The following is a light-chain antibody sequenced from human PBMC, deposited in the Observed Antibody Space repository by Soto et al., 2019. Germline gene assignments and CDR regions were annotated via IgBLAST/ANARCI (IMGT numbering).Light chain of an antibody. J-gene: IGLJ1*01. Sequence: QSVLTQPPSVSGAPGQRVTISCTGSSSNIGAGYDVHWYQQLPGTAPNLLIYGNNNRPSGVPDRFSGSKSDTSASLAITELQAEDEADYYCQSYDSSLSAYVFGPGTKVTVL. CDR1: SSNIGAGYD. V-gene: IGLV1-40*01. CDR3: QSYDSSLSAYV. CDR2: GNN.